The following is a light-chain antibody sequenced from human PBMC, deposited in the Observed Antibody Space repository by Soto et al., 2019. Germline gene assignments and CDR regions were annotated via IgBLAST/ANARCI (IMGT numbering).Light chain of an antibody. V-gene: IGKV1-39*01. CDR2: AAS. CDR1: QSISSY. Sequence: DIQMTQSPSSLSASVGDRVTITCRASQSISSYLNRYQQKPGKAPKLLIYAASSLQSGGPSRVSGSGSGTYFTLTISSLQPEDFATYYCQQSYSTPAFGQGTKLEIK. J-gene: IGKJ2*01. CDR3: QQSYSTPA.